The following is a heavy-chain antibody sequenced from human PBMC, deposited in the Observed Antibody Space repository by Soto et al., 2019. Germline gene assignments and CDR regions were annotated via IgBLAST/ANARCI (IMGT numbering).Heavy chain of an antibody. CDR2: IYWDDDK. V-gene: IGHV2-5*02. D-gene: IGHD2-2*01. CDR3: ARTLVVPAAMPVSDY. Sequence: KSGPTLVNPTQTLTLTCTFSGFSLSTSGVGVGWIRQPPGKALEWLALIYWDDDKRYSPSLKSRLTITKDTSKNQVVLTMTNMDPVDTATYYCARTLVVPAAMPVSDYWGQGTLVTVSS. CDR1: GFSLSTSGVG. J-gene: IGHJ4*02.